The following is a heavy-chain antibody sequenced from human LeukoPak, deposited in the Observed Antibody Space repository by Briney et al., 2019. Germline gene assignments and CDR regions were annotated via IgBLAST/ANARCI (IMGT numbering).Heavy chain of an antibody. J-gene: IGHJ4*02. V-gene: IGHV3-23*01. CDR3: AKEDDGELWFGELYLGY. CDR2: ISGRGGST. CDR1: GFTFSSYA. D-gene: IGHD3-10*01. Sequence: PGGSLRLSCAASGFTFSSYAMSWVRQAPGKGLEWVSAISGRGGSTYYADSVKGRFTISRDNSKNTLYLQMNSLRAEETAVYYCAKEDDGELWFGELYLGYWGQGTLVTVSS.